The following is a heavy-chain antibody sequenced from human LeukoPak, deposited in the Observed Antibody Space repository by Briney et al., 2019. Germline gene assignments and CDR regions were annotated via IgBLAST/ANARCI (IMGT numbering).Heavy chain of an antibody. Sequence: SETLSLTCTVSGYSISSDYHWGWIRQPPGKGLEWIGSIYHSGSTYYNPSLKSRVTISVDTSKKQFSLKLSSVTAADTAVYYCASARTTAFMDVWGKGTTVTVSS. CDR3: ASARTTAFMDV. CDR2: IYHSGST. D-gene: IGHD2-2*01. V-gene: IGHV4-38-2*02. CDR1: GYSISSDYH. J-gene: IGHJ6*04.